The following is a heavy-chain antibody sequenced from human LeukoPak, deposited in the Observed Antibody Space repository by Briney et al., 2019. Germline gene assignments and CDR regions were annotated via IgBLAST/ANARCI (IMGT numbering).Heavy chain of an antibody. CDR1: GFTFSSYG. CDR3: AKEHTNYYYYGMDV. J-gene: IGHJ6*02. Sequence: GGSLRLSCAASGFTFSSYGMHWVRQSPGKGLEWVSSISSSSSYIYYADSVKGRFTISRDNAKNSLYLQMNSLRAEDTAVYYCAKEHTNYYYYGMDVWGQGTTVTVSS. CDR2: ISSSSSYI. V-gene: IGHV3-21*01.